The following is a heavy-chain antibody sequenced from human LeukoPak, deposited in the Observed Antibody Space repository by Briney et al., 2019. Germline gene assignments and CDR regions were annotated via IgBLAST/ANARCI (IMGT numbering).Heavy chain of an antibody. Sequence: SQTLSPTCTVAGASITSYYWGWIRQPPGKGLECIGYIYYSGSTNYNPSLKRRVSMSVGTSRAQFSLRLSSVTAADTAVYYCARLDPNWYFELWGRGTLVTVSS. CDR2: IYYSGST. J-gene: IGHJ2*01. CDR3: ARLDPNWYFEL. CDR1: GASITSYY. V-gene: IGHV4-59*08.